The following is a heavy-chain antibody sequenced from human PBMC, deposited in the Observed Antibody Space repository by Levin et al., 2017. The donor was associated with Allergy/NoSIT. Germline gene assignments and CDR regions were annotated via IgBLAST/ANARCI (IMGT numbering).Heavy chain of an antibody. J-gene: IGHJ6*02. CDR1: GFTFSSYG. D-gene: IGHD6-13*01. V-gene: IGHV3-30*18. CDR2: ISYDGSNK. Sequence: PGGSLRLSCAASGFTFSSYGMHWVRQAPGKGLEWVAVISYDGSNKYYADSVKGRFTISRDNSKNTLYLQMNSLRAEDTAVYYCAKDGGSSSWANYYYYGMDVWGQGTTVTVS. CDR3: AKDGGSSSWANYYYYGMDV.